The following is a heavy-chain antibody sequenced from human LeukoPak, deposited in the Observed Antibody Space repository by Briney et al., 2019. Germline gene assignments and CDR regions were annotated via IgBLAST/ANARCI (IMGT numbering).Heavy chain of an antibody. J-gene: IGHJ3*02. D-gene: IGHD3-22*01. CDR3: AIAPFTYDSSGDSFDI. Sequence: GGSLRLSCAASGFTVSGNYMSWVRHAPGKGLEWVSVIYSGGSTYYADSVKGRFTVSRDNSKNTLYLQMNSLRAEDTAVYYCAIAPFTYDSSGDSFDIWGQGTMVTVSS. V-gene: IGHV3-66*01. CDR1: GFTVSGNY. CDR2: IYSGGST.